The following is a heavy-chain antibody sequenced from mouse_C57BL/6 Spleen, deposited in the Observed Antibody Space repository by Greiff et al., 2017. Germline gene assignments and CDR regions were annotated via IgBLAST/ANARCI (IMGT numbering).Heavy chain of an antibody. CDR3: ARVPFTTADYYAMDY. J-gene: IGHJ4*01. Sequence: EVKLMESGGDLVKPGGSLKLSCAASGFTFSSYGMSWVRQTPDKRLEWVATISSGGSYTYYPDSVKGRFTISRDNAKNTLYLQMSSLKSEDTALYYCARVPFTTADYYAMDYWGQGTSVTVSS. CDR1: GFTFSSYG. V-gene: IGHV5-6*01. CDR2: ISSGGSYT. D-gene: IGHD1-2*01.